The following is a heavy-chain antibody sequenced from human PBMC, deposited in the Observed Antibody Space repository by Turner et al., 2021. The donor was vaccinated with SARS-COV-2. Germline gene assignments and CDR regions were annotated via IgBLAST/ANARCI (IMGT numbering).Heavy chain of an antibody. CDR1: GFTFSSYA. V-gene: IGHV3-64D*06. CDR3: VKAGGGYYYDSSGTGTDYFDY. D-gene: IGHD3-22*01. J-gene: IGHJ4*02. CDR2: ISSSGDST. Sequence: EVQLVESGGGLVQPGGSLRLSCSASGFTFSSYAMHWVRQAQGKGLEYVSAISSSGDSTYYADSVKGRFTISRDNSKNTLYLQMSSLRAEDTAVYYCVKAGGGYYYDSSGTGTDYFDYWGQGTLVTVSS.